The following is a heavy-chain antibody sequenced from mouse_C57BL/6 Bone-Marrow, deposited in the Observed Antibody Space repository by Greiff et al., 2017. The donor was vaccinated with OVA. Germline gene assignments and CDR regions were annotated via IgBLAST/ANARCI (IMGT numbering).Heavy chain of an antibody. CDR3: TRAYYYGSSYAYAMDY. D-gene: IGHD1-1*01. J-gene: IGHJ4*01. CDR1: GFTFSSYA. Sequence: EVQRVESGEGLVKPGGSLKLSCAASGFTFSSYAMSWVRQTPEKRLEWVAYISSGGDYIYYADTVKGRFTISRDNARNTLYLQMSSLKSEDTAMYYCTRAYYYGSSYAYAMDYWGQGTSVTVSS. CDR2: ISSGGDYI. V-gene: IGHV5-9-1*02.